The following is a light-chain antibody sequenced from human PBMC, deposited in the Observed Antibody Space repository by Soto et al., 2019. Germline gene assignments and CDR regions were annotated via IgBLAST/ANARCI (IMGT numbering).Light chain of an antibody. Sequence: EIVMTQSPATLSVSPGERATLSCRASQNILSNLAWYQQKPGQAPRLLIYGASTRVTGIPARFSGSASGTEFTLTIGSLQSEDFAVYYCQQYNTWPRSFGGGTKVDIK. V-gene: IGKV3-15*01. CDR3: QQYNTWPRS. J-gene: IGKJ4*01. CDR2: GAS. CDR1: QNILSN.